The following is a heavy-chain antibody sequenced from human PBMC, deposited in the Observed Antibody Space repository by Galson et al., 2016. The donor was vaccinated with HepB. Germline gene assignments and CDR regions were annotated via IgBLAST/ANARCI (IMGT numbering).Heavy chain of an antibody. J-gene: IGHJ4*02. V-gene: IGHV3-7*01. D-gene: IGHD1-26*01. Sequence: SLRLSCAASGFTFSLYSMNWVRQAPGKGLEWVANIKQDGSEEYYVDSVKGRFTISRDNAKNTLYLQMNSLRAEDTAVYYCARGGSRPIDYWGQGTLVTVSS. CDR3: ARGGSRPIDY. CDR1: GFTFSLYS. CDR2: IKQDGSEE.